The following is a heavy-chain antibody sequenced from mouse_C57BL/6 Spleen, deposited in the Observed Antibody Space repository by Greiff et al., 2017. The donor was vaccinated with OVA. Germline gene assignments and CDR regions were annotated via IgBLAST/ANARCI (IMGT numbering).Heavy chain of an antibody. D-gene: IGHD1-1*01. CDR3: ASPLYYGSSYFDY. J-gene: IGHJ2*01. CDR2: ITPNNGGP. V-gene: IGHV1-26*01. Sequence: EVQLQQSGPELVKPGASVKISCKASGYTFTDYYMNWVKQSHGKSLEWIGDITPNNGGPSYNQKFKGKATLTVDKSSSTAYMELRSLTSEDSAVYYCASPLYYGSSYFDYWGQGTTLTVSS. CDR1: GYTFTDYY.